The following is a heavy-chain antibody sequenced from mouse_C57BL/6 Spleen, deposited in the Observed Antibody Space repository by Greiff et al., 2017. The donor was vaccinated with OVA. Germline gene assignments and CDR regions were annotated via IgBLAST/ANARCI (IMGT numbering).Heavy chain of an antibody. J-gene: IGHJ1*03. CDR1: GYTFTSYG. D-gene: IGHD2-3*01. V-gene: IGHV1-81*01. CDR3: ARGNDGNWYFDV. Sequence: QVQLQQSGAELARPGASVKLSCKASGYTFTSYGISWVKQRTGQGLEWIGEIYPRSGNTYYNEKFKGKATLTADKSSSTAYMELRSLTSEDSAVYVCARGNDGNWYFDVWGTGTTVTVSS. CDR2: IYPRSGNT.